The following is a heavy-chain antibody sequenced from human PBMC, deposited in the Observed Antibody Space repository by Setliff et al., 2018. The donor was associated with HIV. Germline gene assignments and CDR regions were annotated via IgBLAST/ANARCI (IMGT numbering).Heavy chain of an antibody. Sequence: NPSETLSLTCSVSGGSIEFSSYYWGWIRQPPGKGLERIGYIYYSGSTNYNPSLKSRVTISVDTSKNQFSLKLSSVTAADTAVYYCARGRSRYYYDGSGYYVDYWGQGTLVTVSS. D-gene: IGHD3-22*01. V-gene: IGHV4-61*05. CDR2: IYYSGST. CDR3: ARGRSRYYYDGSGYYVDY. CDR1: GGSIEFSSYY. J-gene: IGHJ4*02.